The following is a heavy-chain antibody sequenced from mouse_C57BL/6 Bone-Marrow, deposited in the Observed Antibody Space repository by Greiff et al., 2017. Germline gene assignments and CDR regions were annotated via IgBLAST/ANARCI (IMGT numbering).Heavy chain of an antibody. J-gene: IGHJ4*01. CDR2: INPYNGGT. CDR3: ASIRIISYAMDY. D-gene: IGHD5-2*01. CDR1: GYTFTDYY. Sequence: EVQLQQSGPVLVKPGASVKMSCKASGYTFTDYYMNWVKQSHGKSLEWIGVINPYNGGTSYNQKFKGKATLTVDKSSSTAYMELNSLTSEDSAVYYCASIRIISYAMDYWGQGTSVTVSS. V-gene: IGHV1-19*01.